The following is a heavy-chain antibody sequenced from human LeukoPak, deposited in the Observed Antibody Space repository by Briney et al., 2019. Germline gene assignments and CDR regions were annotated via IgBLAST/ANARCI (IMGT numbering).Heavy chain of an antibody. Sequence: TLSLTCTVSGDSITNNDYYWGWIRQPPGKGLEWIASIYYSGSPYYIPSPKSRATISVDTSRNQFSLQLTSVTATDTAMYFCAGHLMTPAGLRWFDPWGQGILVIVSS. CDR1: GDSITNNDYY. CDR2: IYYSGSP. V-gene: IGHV4-39*01. D-gene: IGHD2-2*01. CDR3: AGHLMTPAGLRWFDP. J-gene: IGHJ5*02.